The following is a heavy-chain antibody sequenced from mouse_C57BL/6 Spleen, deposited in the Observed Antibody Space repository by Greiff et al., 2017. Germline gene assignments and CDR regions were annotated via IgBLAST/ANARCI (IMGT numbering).Heavy chain of an antibody. CDR1: GYTFTSYW. V-gene: IGHV1-69*01. CDR3: ARGNGSSTGEGY. CDR2: LDPSDSYT. J-gene: IGHJ2*01. Sequence: QVQLQQPGAELVLPGASVKLSCKASGYTFTSYWMHWVKQRPGQGLEWIGELDPSDSYTNYNQKFKGKSTLTVDKSSSTAYMQLSSLTSEDSAVYYCARGNGSSTGEGYWGRGNTLTVSS. D-gene: IGHD1-1*01.